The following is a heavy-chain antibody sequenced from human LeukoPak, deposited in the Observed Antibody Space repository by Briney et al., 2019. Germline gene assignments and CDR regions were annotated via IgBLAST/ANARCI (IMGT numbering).Heavy chain of an antibody. J-gene: IGHJ4*02. CDR1: GYTFTSYY. CDR2: INPSGGST. D-gene: IGHD3-22*01. CDR3: ARDSYYDSSGYYSNTDY. V-gene: IGHV1-46*01. Sequence: ASVKVSCKASGYTFTSYYMHWVRQAPGQGLEWMGIINPSGGSTSYAQKFQGRVTMTRDTSTSTVYMELSSLRSEDTAVYYCARDSYYDSSGYYSNTDYWGQGTLVTVSS.